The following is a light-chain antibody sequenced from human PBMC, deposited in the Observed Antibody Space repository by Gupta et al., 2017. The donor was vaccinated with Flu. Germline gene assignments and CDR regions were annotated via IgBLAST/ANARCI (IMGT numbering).Light chain of an antibody. CDR3: QQYNSYPLT. CDR1: QSISSW. CDR2: KAS. V-gene: IGKV1-5*03. Sequence: PSTLSASVGDRVTITCRASQSISSWLAWYQQKPGKAPKLLIYKASSLESGVPARFSGSGSGTEYTLTISSLQPDDFATYYCQQYNSYPLTFGGGTKVEIK. J-gene: IGKJ4*01.